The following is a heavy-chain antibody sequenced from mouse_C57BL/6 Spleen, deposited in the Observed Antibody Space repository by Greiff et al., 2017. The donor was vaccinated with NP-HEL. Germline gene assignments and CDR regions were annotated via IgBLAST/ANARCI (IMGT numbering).Heavy chain of an antibody. V-gene: IGHV1-55*01. CDR2: IYPGSGST. D-gene: IGHD2-1*01. J-gene: IGHJ4*01. Sequence: QVQLQQPGAELVKPGASVKMSCKASGYTFTSYWITWVKQRPGQGLEWIGDIYPGSGSTNYNEKFKSKATLTVDTSSSTAYMQLSSLTSEDSAVYYCARVGYRGNYDAMDYWGQGTSVTVSS. CDR1: GYTFTSYW. CDR3: ARVGYRGNYDAMDY.